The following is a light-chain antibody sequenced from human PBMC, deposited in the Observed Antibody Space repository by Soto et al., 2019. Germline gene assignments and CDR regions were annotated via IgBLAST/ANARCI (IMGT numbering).Light chain of an antibody. CDR2: AAS. J-gene: IGKJ5*01. CDR1: QRISNY. V-gene: IGKV1-27*01. CDR3: QNYNSALLA. Sequence: IPMTQSPSSLSASLGDRVIITCRASQRISNYLAWYQQKPGKVPKLLIYAASTLQSGVPSRFRGSGSGTDFTLIISSLQTEDVATYFCQNYNSALLAFGQGTRLEI.